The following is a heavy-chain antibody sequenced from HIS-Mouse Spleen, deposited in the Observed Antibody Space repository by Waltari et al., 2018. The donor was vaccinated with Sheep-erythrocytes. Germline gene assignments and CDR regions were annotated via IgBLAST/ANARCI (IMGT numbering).Heavy chain of an antibody. Sequence: EVQLVESGGGLVKPGGSLRLSCAASGFTFRSYSMNWVRQAPGKGVEWVSSSSSSSSYIYYADSVKGRVTIARDNAKNSLYLQMNSLRAEDTAVYYCARVASGATFDYWGQGTLVTVSS. D-gene: IGHD1-26*01. CDR1: GFTFRSYS. CDR3: ARVASGATFDY. V-gene: IGHV3-21*01. J-gene: IGHJ4*02. CDR2: SSSSSSYI.